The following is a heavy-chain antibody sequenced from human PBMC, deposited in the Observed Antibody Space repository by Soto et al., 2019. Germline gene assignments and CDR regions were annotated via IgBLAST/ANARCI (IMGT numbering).Heavy chain of an antibody. Sequence: QVQLVQSGAEVKKPGSSVKVSCKASGGTFSSYAISWVRQAPGQGLEWMGGIIPIFGTANYAQKFQGRVTITADESTSTAYVELSRLRSEDTAVYYSAVPGQWWLQIDDWGQGTLVTVSS. CDR2: IIPIFGTA. V-gene: IGHV1-69*01. CDR1: GGTFSSYA. CDR3: AVPGQWWLQIDD. D-gene: IGHD2-15*01. J-gene: IGHJ4*02.